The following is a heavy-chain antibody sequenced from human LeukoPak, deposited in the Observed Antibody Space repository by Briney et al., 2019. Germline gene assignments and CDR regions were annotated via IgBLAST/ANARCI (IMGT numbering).Heavy chain of an antibody. CDR2: ISATGGST. V-gene: IGHV3-23*01. J-gene: IGHJ4*02. CDR3: ARAPDIAVAGSDY. CDR1: GFNFGNYG. D-gene: IGHD6-19*01. Sequence: PGGSLRLSCTASGFNFGNYGMNWVRQVPGKGLEWVSGISATGGSTYDGDAVKGRFTLSRDNSKNTLYLQMNSLRAEDTAVYYCARAPDIAVAGSDYWGQGTLVTVSS.